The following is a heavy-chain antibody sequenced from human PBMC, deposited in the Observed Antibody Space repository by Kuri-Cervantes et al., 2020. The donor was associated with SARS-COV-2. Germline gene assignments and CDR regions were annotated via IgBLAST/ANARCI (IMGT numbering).Heavy chain of an antibody. CDR2: IYHSGST. J-gene: IGHJ2*01. CDR3: ARWTQQLVDGWYFDL. Sequence: SETLSLTCAVSGYSISSGYYWGWIRQPPGKGLEWIGSIYHSGSTNYNPSLKSRVTMSVDTSKNQFSLKLSSVTAADTAVYYCARWTQQLVDGWYFDLWGRGTLVTVSS. D-gene: IGHD6-13*01. V-gene: IGHV4-38-2*01. CDR1: GYSISSGYY.